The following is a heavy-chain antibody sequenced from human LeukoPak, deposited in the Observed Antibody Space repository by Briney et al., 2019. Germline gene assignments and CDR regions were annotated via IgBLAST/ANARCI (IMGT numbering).Heavy chain of an antibody. CDR1: GFTFSNYG. Sequence: GGSLRLSCAASGFTFSNYGMSWVRQAPGKGLEWVSAIGGSGGSTYYADSVRGRFTISRDNSKNTLYLQMNSLRAEDTAVYYCAKASGGSGWYDAFDIWGQGTMVTVSS. J-gene: IGHJ3*02. V-gene: IGHV3-23*01. CDR3: AKASGGSGWYDAFDI. CDR2: IGGSGGST. D-gene: IGHD6-19*01.